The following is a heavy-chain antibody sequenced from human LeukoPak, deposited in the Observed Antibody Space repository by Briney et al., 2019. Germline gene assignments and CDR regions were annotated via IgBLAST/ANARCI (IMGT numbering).Heavy chain of an antibody. CDR3: ARNFDYGDHP. J-gene: IGHJ5*02. Sequence: PGGSLRLSCAASGFALSRYWIHWVRQAPGKGLVWVSRISPDGTNTGYADSVKGRFTISRDNAKNTLYLQLNSLRVEDTAIYHCARNFDYGDHPWGQGTLVTVSS. CDR1: GFALSRYW. D-gene: IGHD4-17*01. CDR2: ISPDGTNT. V-gene: IGHV3-74*01.